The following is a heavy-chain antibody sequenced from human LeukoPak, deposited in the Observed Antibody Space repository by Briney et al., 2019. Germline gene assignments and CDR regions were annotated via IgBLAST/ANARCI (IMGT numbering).Heavy chain of an antibody. J-gene: IGHJ4*02. D-gene: IGHD6-19*01. Sequence: PGGSLRLSCAASGFIFTNAWMNWVRQALGKGLEWVGRIKSKTDGGTTDYAAPVKGRFTVSRDDSKKMLYLQMNSLKTEDTGVYYCTSSSSDWGQGTLVTVSS. CDR3: TSSSSD. CDR1: GFIFTNAW. CDR2: IKSKTDGGTT. V-gene: IGHV3-15*01.